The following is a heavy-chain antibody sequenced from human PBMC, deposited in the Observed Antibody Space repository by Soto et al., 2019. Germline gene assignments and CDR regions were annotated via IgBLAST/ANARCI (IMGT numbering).Heavy chain of an antibody. CDR3: AKDVSEWPGAFDI. CDR1: GFTFSSYA. J-gene: IGHJ3*02. V-gene: IGHV3-23*01. Sequence: GGSLRLSCAASGFTFSSYAMIWVRQAPGKGLEWVSAISGSGGSTYYADSVKGRFTISRDNSKNTLYLQMNSLRAEDTAVYYCAKDVSEWPGAFDIWGQGTMLTVSS. CDR2: ISGSGGST. D-gene: IGHD3-3*01.